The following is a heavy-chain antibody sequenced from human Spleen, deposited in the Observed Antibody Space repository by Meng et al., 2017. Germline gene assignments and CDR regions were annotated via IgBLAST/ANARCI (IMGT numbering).Heavy chain of an antibody. D-gene: IGHD6-13*01. CDR3: ASLGIAAAGGWFDP. Sequence: SVKVSCKASGGTFSSYTISWVRQAPGQGLEWMGRIIPILGIANYAQKFQGRVTITADKSTSTAYMELSSLRSEDTAVYYCASLGIAAAGGWFDPWGQGTLVTVSS. CDR2: IIPILGIA. J-gene: IGHJ5*02. CDR1: GGTFSSYT. V-gene: IGHV1-69*02.